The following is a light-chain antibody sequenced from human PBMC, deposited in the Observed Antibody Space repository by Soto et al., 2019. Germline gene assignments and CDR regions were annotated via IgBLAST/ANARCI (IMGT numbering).Light chain of an antibody. CDR3: QQYGS. Sequence: IECTQWRGTLSLSPRERSTLSCSASPSVSGSNLAWYQQKPGQGAGLVIYGASSRATGTPDRFRGSGSGTDFTITIGRLEPEDVAVYYCQQYGSFGQGTKVDI. CDR2: GAS. CDR1: PSVSGSN. V-gene: IGKV3-20*01. J-gene: IGKJ1*01.